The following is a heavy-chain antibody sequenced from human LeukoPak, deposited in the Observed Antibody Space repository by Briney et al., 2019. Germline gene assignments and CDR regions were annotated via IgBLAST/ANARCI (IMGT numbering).Heavy chain of an antibody. CDR1: GYTFTSFG. V-gene: IGHV1-18*01. Sequence: ASVKVSCKASGYTFTSFGISWVRQAPGQGLEWMGWISTYNGNTNYAQKLQGRVTMTTDTSTSTAYMELRSLRSEDTAVYYCGSYGDFPSWGQGTLVTVSS. D-gene: IGHD4-17*01. J-gene: IGHJ5*02. CDR2: ISTYNGNT. CDR3: GSYGDFPS.